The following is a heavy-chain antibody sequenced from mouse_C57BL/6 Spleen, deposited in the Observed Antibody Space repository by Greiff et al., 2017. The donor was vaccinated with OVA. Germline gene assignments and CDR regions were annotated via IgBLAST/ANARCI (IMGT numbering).Heavy chain of an antibody. CDR2: IYPGSGNT. CDR3: ARSEPYYYGSSWDCAMDY. D-gene: IGHD1-1*01. V-gene: IGHV1-66*01. Sequence: QVQLQQSGPELVKPGASVKISCKASGYSFTSYYIHWVKQRPGQGLEWIGWIYPGSGNTKYNEKFKGKATLTADTSSSTAYMQLSSLTSEDSAVYYCARSEPYYYGSSWDCAMDYWGQGTSVTVSS. CDR1: GYSFTSYY. J-gene: IGHJ4*01.